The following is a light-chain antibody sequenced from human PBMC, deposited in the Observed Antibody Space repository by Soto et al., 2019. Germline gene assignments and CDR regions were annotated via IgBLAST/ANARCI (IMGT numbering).Light chain of an antibody. J-gene: IGKJ4*01. CDR3: QQYNTWPLT. CDR1: QSVSSN. V-gene: IGKV3-15*01. CDR2: GAS. Sequence: ETVMTQSPATLSVSPGERATLSCRASQSVSSNLAWYQQKPGQAPRLLIYGASSRATGIPARFSGSGSGTEFTLTISSQQSEDFTVYYCQQYNTWPLTFGGGTKVEIQ.